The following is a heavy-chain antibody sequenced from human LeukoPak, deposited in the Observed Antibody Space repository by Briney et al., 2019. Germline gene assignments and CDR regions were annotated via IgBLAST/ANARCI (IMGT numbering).Heavy chain of an antibody. J-gene: IGHJ4*02. CDR2: IYYSGST. CDR3: ASSLLAPRSWGD. V-gene: IGHV4-39*01. CDR1: GVSISSSGYY. Sequence: SETLSLTCTVSGVSISSSGYYWGWIRQPPGKGLEWIGSIYYSGSTYYNPSLKSRVTISVDTSKNQFSLKLSSVTAADTAVYYCASSLLAPRSWGDWGQGTLVTVSS. D-gene: IGHD2-8*02.